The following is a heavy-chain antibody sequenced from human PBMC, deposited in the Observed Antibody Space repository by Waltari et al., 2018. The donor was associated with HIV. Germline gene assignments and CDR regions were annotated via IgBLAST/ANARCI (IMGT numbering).Heavy chain of an antibody. CDR3: ASLYCSGGSCYDY. CDR1: GFTFSSHW. CDR2: IKQDGSEK. V-gene: IGHV3-7*01. Sequence: EVQLVESGGGLVQPGGSMRRSCADSGFTFSSHWMTWVRQAPGKGLEWVANIKQDGSEKYYADSVKGRFTISRDNAKNSLYQQMNSLRAEDTAVYYCASLYCSGGSCYDYWGQGTLVTVSS. D-gene: IGHD2-15*01. J-gene: IGHJ4*02.